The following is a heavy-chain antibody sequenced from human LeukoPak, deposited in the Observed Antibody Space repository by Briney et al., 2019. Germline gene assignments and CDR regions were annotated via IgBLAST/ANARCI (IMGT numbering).Heavy chain of an antibody. J-gene: IGHJ4*02. CDR3: VKDRVVVPAAISYFDY. V-gene: IGHV3-64D*09. D-gene: IGHD2-2*02. CDR2: ISSNGGST. CDR1: GFTFSSYA. Sequence: GGSLRPSCSASGFTFSSYAMHWVRQAPGKGLEYVSAISSNGGSTYYADSVKGRFTISRDNSKNTLYLQMSSLRAEDTAVYYCVKDRVVVPAAISYFDYWGQGTLVTVSS.